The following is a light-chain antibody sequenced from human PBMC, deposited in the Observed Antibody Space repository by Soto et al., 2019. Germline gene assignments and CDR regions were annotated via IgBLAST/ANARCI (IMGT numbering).Light chain of an antibody. Sequence: QSVLTQPRSVSGSPGQSVTISCTGTSSDVGGYNYVSWYQQHPGKAPKLMIYDVSKRPSGVPDRFSGSKSGNTASLTISGLQAEDEADYYCCPYAGSYTFVFXTGTKLTVL. V-gene: IGLV2-11*01. J-gene: IGLJ1*01. CDR3: CPYAGSYTFV. CDR1: SSDVGGYNY. CDR2: DVS.